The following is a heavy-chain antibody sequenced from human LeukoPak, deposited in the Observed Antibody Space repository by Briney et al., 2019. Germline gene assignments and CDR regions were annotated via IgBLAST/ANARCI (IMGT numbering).Heavy chain of an antibody. J-gene: IGHJ4*02. CDR1: GFTFDDYA. V-gene: IGHV3-9*01. CDR3: AKGVGYSYGYVDY. D-gene: IGHD5-18*01. Sequence: GGSLRLSCAASGFTFDDYAMHWVRQAPGKGLEWVSGISWNSGSIGYADSVKGRFTISRDSAKNSLYLQMNSLRAEDTALYYCAKGVGYSYGYVDYWGQGTLVTVSS. CDR2: ISWNSGSI.